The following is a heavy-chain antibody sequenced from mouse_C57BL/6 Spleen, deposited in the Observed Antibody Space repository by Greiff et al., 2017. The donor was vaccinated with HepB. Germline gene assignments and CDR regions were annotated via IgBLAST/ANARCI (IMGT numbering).Heavy chain of an antibody. CDR2: INPGSGGT. V-gene: IGHV1-54*01. Sequence: VQLQQSGAELVRPGTSVKVSCKASGYAFTNYLIEWVKQRPGQGLEWIGVINPGSGGTNYNEKFKGKATLTADKSSSTAYMQLSSLTSEDSAVYFCARGTTVDWYFDVWGTGTTVTVSS. CDR3: ARGTTVDWYFDV. CDR1: GYAFTNYL. J-gene: IGHJ1*03. D-gene: IGHD1-1*01.